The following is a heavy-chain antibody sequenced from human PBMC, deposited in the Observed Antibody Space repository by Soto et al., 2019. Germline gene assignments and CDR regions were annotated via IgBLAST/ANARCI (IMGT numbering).Heavy chain of an antibody. Sequence: GGSLILSCAASGFTFSSYAMSWVRQAPGKGLEWVSAISGSGGSTYYADSVKGRFTISRDNSKNTLYLQMNSLRAEDTAVYYCAKRYCSGGSCYSSYFDYWGQGTLVTVSS. CDR1: GFTFSSYA. D-gene: IGHD2-15*01. CDR3: AKRYCSGGSCYSSYFDY. J-gene: IGHJ4*02. V-gene: IGHV3-23*01. CDR2: ISGSGGST.